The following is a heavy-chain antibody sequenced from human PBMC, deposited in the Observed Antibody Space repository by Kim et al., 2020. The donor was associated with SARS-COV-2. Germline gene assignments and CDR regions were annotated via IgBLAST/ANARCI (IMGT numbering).Heavy chain of an antibody. V-gene: IGHV3-23*01. J-gene: IGHJ5*02. Sequence: GGSLRLSCAASGFTFSTYAMNWVRQAPGKGLEWVSVISGSGSSAYYADSVNGRFSISRDNSKNTLYLQMNSLRADDTAVYYCAKGRSGDHVRNWFDPWGQGTLVTVSS. D-gene: IGHD4-17*01. CDR3: AKGRSGDHVRNWFDP. CDR2: ISGSGSSA. CDR1: GFTFSTYA.